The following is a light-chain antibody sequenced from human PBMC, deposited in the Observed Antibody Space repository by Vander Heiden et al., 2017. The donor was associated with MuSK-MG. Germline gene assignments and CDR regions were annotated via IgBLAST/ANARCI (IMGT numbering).Light chain of an antibody. V-gene: IGLV2-14*03. CDR1: SGDIGAYNS. Sequence: QSALTQPASVSGSPGQSITISCTGTSGDIGAYNSVSWYQQHPGKAPKRMIFDVNSRPSGVSHRFSGSKSGNTASLTISGLQAEDEADYYCSSFASGSTDVIFGGGTKLTVL. CDR2: DVN. J-gene: IGLJ2*01. CDR3: SSFASGSTDVI.